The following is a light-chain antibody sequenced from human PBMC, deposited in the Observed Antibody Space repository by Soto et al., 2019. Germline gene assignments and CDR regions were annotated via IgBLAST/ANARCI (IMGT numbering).Light chain of an antibody. CDR2: DAS. J-gene: IGKJ1*01. CDR3: QQYNNYSWT. CDR1: QSISSW. Sequence: DIQMTQSPSTLSASVGDRVTITCRASQSISSWLAWYQQKPGKAPKLLIYDASSLDSGVPSRFSGSGSGTEITLSISSLQPDDFATYYCQQYNNYSWTCGQGTKVEIK. V-gene: IGKV1-5*01.